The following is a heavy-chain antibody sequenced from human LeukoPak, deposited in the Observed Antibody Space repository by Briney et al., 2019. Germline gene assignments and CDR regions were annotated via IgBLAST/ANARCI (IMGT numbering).Heavy chain of an antibody. CDR3: ARVYQGVAIFDGIDY. V-gene: IGHV3-66*01. Sequence: GGSLRLSCAASGFTVSSNYMSWVRQAPGKGLEWVSAIYSGGSTYYADSVKGRFTISRDNSKNTLYLQMNSLRAEDTAVYYCARVYQGVAIFDGIDYWGQGTLVTVSS. D-gene: IGHD3-3*01. CDR1: GFTVSSNY. CDR2: IYSGGST. J-gene: IGHJ4*02.